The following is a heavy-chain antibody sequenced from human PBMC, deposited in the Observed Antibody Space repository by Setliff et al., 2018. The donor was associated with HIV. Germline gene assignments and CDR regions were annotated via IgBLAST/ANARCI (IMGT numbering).Heavy chain of an antibody. J-gene: IGHJ3*02. CDR1: GYSFATYW. Sequence: GESLKISCKGSGYSFATYWIGWVRQLPGKGLEWMGIIYPGDSDTRYSPSFQGQVTLSADKSISTAYLQWSSLKASDTAMYYCARVGTTDAFDIWGQGTMVTVSS. D-gene: IGHD1-26*01. V-gene: IGHV5-51*01. CDR2: IYPGDSDT. CDR3: ARVGTTDAFDI.